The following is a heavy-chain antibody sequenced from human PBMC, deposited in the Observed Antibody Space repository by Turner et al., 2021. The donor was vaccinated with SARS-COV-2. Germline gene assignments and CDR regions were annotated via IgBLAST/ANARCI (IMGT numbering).Heavy chain of an antibody. CDR2: IWYDGSNK. D-gene: IGHD3-22*01. CDR3: ARDSDSSGLLPHFDY. J-gene: IGHJ4*02. V-gene: IGHV3-33*01. Sequence: QVQLVESGGGVVQPGRSLRLACAASGFTFSSSGMHWVRQAPGKGLEWVAVIWYDGSNKYYADSVKGRLTISRDNSKNTLYLQMNSLRAEDTAVYYCARDSDSSGLLPHFDYWGQGTLVTVSS. CDR1: GFTFSSSG.